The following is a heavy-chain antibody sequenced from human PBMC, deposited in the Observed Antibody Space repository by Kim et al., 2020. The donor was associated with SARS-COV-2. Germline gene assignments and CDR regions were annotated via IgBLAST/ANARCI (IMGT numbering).Heavy chain of an antibody. J-gene: IGHJ3*02. CDR2: IYYSGST. CDR1: GGSISSGGYY. D-gene: IGHD3-22*01. V-gene: IGHV4-31*03. Sequence: SETLSLTCTVSGGSISSGGYYWSWIRQHPGKGLEWIVYIYYSGSTYYNPSLKSRVTISVDTSKNQFSLKLSSVTAADTAVYYCARSDYYDSSGYYYVAFDIWGQGTMVTVSS. CDR3: ARSDYYDSSGYYYVAFDI.